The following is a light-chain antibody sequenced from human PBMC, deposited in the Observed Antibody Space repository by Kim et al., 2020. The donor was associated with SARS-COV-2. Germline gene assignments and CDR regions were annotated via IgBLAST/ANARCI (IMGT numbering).Light chain of an antibody. J-gene: IGKJ1*01. CDR3: LQDYNYPWT. CDR1: QGVRND. V-gene: IGKV1-6*01. CDR2: AAS. Sequence: ASVGAGVTVTCRASQGVRNDLGWYQQKPGKAPKLLIYAASTLHTGVPSRFSGSGSGTDFTLTISSLQPEDFATYYCLQDYNYPWTLGQGTKVDIK.